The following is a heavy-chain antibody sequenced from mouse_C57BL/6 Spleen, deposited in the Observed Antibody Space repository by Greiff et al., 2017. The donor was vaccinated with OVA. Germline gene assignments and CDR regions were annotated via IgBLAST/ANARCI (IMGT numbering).Heavy chain of an antibody. CDR1: GYTFTSYW. Sequence: VQLQQPGAELVRPGTSVKLSCKASGYTFTSYWMHWVKQRPGQGLEWIGVIDPSDSYTNYNQKFTGKATFTVDTSSSTAYMQLSSLTSEDSAVYYCARRDAYWYFDVWGTGTTVTVSS. J-gene: IGHJ1*03. V-gene: IGHV1-59*01. CDR2: IDPSDSYT. D-gene: IGHD3-3*01. CDR3: ARRDAYWYFDV.